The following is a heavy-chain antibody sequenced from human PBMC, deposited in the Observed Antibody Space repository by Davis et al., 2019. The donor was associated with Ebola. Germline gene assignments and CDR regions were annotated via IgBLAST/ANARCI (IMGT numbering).Heavy chain of an antibody. D-gene: IGHD5-18*01. Sequence: PGGSLRLSCAASGFTFRNYAMSRVRQAPGEGLEWVAGISGTGDNTYYADSVKGRFTISRDNSRNSLSLQMNSLGGDDTAIYYCAKREGYGQVDYWGQGTLVTVSS. CDR1: GFTFRNYA. CDR2: ISGTGDNT. CDR3: AKREGYGQVDY. V-gene: IGHV3-23*01. J-gene: IGHJ4*02.